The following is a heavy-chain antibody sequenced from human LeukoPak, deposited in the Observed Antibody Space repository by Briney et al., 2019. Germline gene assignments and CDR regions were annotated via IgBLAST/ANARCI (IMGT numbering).Heavy chain of an antibody. CDR2: ISWISGSI. Sequence: PGRFRRLSCAASGFTFDDYAMPWVRQAPGKGLGWVSGISWISGSIGYADSVKGRFTISRDNAKNSLYLQMNSLRAEDTALYYCAKDRGSGIYYYYYYGRDVWGQGTTVTVSS. CDR1: GFTFDDYA. D-gene: IGHD1-26*01. J-gene: IGHJ6*02. CDR3: AKDRGSGIYYYYYYGRDV. V-gene: IGHV3-9*01.